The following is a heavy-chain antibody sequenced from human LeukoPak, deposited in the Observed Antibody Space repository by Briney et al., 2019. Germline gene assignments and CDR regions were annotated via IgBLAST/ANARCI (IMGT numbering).Heavy chain of an antibody. CDR2: IIPIFGTA. CDR3: ASSPIFGVVIYTRFDY. V-gene: IGHV1-69*05. Sequence: SVKVSCKASGGTFSSYAISWVRQAPGQGLEWMGGIIPIFGTANYAQKFQGRVTITTDESTSTAYMELSSLRSEDTAVYYCASSPIFGVVIYTRFDYWGQGTLVTVSS. CDR1: GGTFSSYA. D-gene: IGHD3-3*01. J-gene: IGHJ4*02.